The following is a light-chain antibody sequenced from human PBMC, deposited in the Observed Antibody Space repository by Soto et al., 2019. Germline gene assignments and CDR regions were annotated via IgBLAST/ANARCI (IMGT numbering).Light chain of an antibody. Sequence: HMPLWPASLSQCVADRVRIVWRANQGVSNDLAWYQQKPEKAPKGLIYTASSLHSGVPSRFSGSGYWTEFTLTIRILQPDNFATYCCQHYGLMWTFGQGTKVDI. CDR3: QHYGLMWT. V-gene: IGKV1-16*01. CDR2: TAS. J-gene: IGKJ1*01. CDR1: QGVSND.